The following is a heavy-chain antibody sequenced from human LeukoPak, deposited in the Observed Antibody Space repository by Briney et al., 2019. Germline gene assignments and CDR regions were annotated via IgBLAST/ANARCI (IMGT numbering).Heavy chain of an antibody. J-gene: IGHJ4*02. D-gene: IGHD3-3*01. CDR1: GGSFSGYY. CDR2: INHSGST. CDR3: ASFLYYDFWSGYQIYYFDY. V-gene: IGHV4-34*01. Sequence: SETLSFTCAVYGGSFSGYYWSWIRQPPGKGLEWIGEINHSGSTNYNPSLKSRVTISVDTSKNQFSLKLSSVTAADTAVYYCASFLYYDFWSGYQIYYFDYWGQGTLVTVSS.